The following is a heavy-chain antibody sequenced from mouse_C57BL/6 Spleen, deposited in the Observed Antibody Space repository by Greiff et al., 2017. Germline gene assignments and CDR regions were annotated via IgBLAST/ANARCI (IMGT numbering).Heavy chain of an antibody. CDR2: IRSKSNNYAT. D-gene: IGHD4-1*01. Sequence: EVKLVESGGGLVQPKGSLKLSCAASGFSFNTYAMNWVRQAPGKGLEWVARIRSKSNNYATYYADSVKDRFTISRDDSESMLYLQMNNVKTEDTAMYYCVKQRLGHYYAMDYWGQGTSVTVSS. CDR3: VKQRLGHYYAMDY. CDR1: GFSFNTYA. J-gene: IGHJ4*01. V-gene: IGHV10-1*01.